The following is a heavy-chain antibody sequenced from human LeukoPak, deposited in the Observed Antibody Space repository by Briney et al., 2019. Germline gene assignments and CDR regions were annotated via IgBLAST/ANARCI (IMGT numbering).Heavy chain of an antibody. Sequence: PSETLSLTCTVSGASISNDYWNWIRQSPEKGLEGIGYVSSRGATNYNPSLRSRVTISGDTSKNQFSLRLTSVSAADTAMYFCARDEGNYYGMAFDFWGQGILVTVSS. V-gene: IGHV4-59*01. CDR2: VSSRGAT. J-gene: IGHJ4*02. CDR1: GASISNDY. CDR3: ARDEGNYYGMAFDF. D-gene: IGHD3-10*01.